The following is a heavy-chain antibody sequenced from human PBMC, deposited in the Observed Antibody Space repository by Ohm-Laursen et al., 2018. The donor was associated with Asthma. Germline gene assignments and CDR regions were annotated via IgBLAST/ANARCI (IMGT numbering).Heavy chain of an antibody. V-gene: IGHV3-23*01. CDR1: GFTFSSYA. D-gene: IGHD6-13*01. CDR2: ISGSGGST. CDR3: ASPSPYSSSWYFDY. Sequence: SLRLSCTASGFTFSSYAMSWVRQAPGKGLEWVSAISGSGGSTYYADFVKGRFTISRDNSKNTLYLQMNSLRAEDTAVYYCASPSPYSSSWYFDYWGQGTLVTVSS. J-gene: IGHJ4*02.